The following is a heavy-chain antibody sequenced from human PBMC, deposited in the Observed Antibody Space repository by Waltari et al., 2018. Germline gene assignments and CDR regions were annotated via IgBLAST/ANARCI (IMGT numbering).Heavy chain of an antibody. V-gene: IGHV1-2*02. CDR3: ARARRYNWNYDAFDT. J-gene: IGHJ3*02. CDR1: GYTFTGYY. CDR2: INPNSGDT. Sequence: QVQLVQSGAAVEKPGASVKVSCPTSGYTFTGYYIYWARQAPGQGLEWIGWINPNSGDTNYPQKFQGRVTMTKDTSISTAYMELSRLRSDDTAVYYCARARRYNWNYDAFDTWGQGTMVTVSS. D-gene: IGHD1-7*01.